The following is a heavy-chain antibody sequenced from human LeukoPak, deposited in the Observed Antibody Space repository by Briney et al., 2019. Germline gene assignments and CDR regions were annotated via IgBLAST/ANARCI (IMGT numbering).Heavy chain of an antibody. CDR1: GGSFSGYY. Sequence: SETLSLTCAVYGGSFSGYYWSWIRQPPGKGLEWIGEINHSGSTNYNPSLKSRVTISVDTSKNQFSLKLSSVTAVDTAVYYCARVPPRYCSSTSCSNFDYWGQGTLVTVSS. V-gene: IGHV4-34*01. J-gene: IGHJ4*02. CDR3: ARVPPRYCSSTSCSNFDY. CDR2: INHSGST. D-gene: IGHD2-2*01.